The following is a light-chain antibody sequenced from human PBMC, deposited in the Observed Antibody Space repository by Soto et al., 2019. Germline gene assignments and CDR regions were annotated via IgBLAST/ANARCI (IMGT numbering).Light chain of an antibody. V-gene: IGLV2-14*03. J-gene: IGLJ1*01. CDR1: RTDIGGYNL. Sequence: QSVLTQPASVSGSPGQTITISCTGTRTDIGGYNLVSWYQQHPGKARKLLVXXVSNRPSGISHRFNASKSGNTASLTISGLLPEDEADYYCSSYPTNSPFFGTGTKVTVL. CDR2: XVS. CDR3: SSYPTNSPF.